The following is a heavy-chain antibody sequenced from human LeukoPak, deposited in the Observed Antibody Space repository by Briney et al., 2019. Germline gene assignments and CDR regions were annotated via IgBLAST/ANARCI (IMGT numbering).Heavy chain of an antibody. V-gene: IGHV1-46*01. D-gene: IGHD3-3*01. CDR3: ASRYDFWSGYYGSGAFDI. CDR2: INPSGGST. Sequence: ASVKVSCKASGYTFTSYYMHWVRQAPGQGLEWMGIINPSGGSTSYAQKFQGRVTMTRDTSTSTVYMGLSSLRSEDTAVYYCASRYDFWSGYYGSGAFDIWGQGTMVTVSS. J-gene: IGHJ3*02. CDR1: GYTFTSYY.